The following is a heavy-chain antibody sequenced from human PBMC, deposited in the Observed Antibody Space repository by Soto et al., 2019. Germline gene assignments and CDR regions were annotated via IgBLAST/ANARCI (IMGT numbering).Heavy chain of an antibody. Sequence: QVQLVQSGAEVKKPGSSVKVSCKASGGTFSSYAISWVRQAPGQGLEWMGGIIPIFGTANYAQKFQGRVTSTADESTSAADRELGSLTSEDTAVYYCASSGYSSGWYPWEDYWGQGTLVTVSS. CDR2: IIPIFGTA. J-gene: IGHJ4*02. CDR1: GGTFSSYA. D-gene: IGHD6-19*01. V-gene: IGHV1-69*12. CDR3: ASSGYSSGWYPWEDY.